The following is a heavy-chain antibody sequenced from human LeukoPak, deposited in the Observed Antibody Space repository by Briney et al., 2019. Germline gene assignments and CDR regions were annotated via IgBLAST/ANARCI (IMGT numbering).Heavy chain of an antibody. Sequence: SETLSLTCTVSGGSISSYYWSWIRQPPGKGLEWIGYIYYSGSTNYNPSLKSRVTISVDTSKNQFSLKLSSVTAADTAVYYCARPRGVVDAFDIWGQGTMVTLSS. CDR3: ARPRGVVDAFDI. CDR2: IYYSGST. J-gene: IGHJ3*02. CDR1: GGSISSYY. V-gene: IGHV4-59*01. D-gene: IGHD3-3*01.